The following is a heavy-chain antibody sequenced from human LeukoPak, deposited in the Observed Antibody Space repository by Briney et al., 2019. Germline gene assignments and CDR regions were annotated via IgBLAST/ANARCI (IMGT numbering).Heavy chain of an antibody. D-gene: IGHD6-13*01. Sequence: GGSLRPSCAASGFTVSSNYMSWVRQAPGKGLEWVSVIYSGGSTYYADSVKGRFTISRDNSKNTLYLQMNSLRAEDTAVYYCARSPPFRQQLVTPTYYFDYWGQGTLVTVSS. CDR1: GFTVSSNY. CDR2: IYSGGST. V-gene: IGHV3-66*01. J-gene: IGHJ4*02. CDR3: ARSPPFRQQLVTPTYYFDY.